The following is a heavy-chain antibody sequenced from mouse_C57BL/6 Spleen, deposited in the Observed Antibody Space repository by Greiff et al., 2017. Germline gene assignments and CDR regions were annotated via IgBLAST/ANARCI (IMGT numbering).Heavy chain of an antibody. CDR1: GYTFTDYN. J-gene: IGHJ4*01. CDR3: ARVSYSNYGVDY. Sequence: VQLQQSGPELVKPGASVKMSCKASGYTFTDYNMHWVKQSHGKSLEWIGYINPNNGGTSYNQKFKGKATLTVNKSDNTAYMELRSLTSEDSAVYYCARVSYSNYGVDYWGQGTSVTVSS. CDR2: INPNNGGT. D-gene: IGHD2-5*01. V-gene: IGHV1-22*01.